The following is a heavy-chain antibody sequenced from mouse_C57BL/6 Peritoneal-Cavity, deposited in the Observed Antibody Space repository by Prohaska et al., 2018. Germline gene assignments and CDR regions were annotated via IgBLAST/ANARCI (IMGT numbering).Heavy chain of an antibody. CDR2: ITHSGET. D-gene: IGHD1-1*02. J-gene: IGHJ1*03. V-gene: IGHV12-3*01. CDR3: AGDSNGYWYFDV. Sequence: QMQLQESGPGLVKPSQSLFLTCSITGFPITSGYYWIWIRQSPGKPLEWMGYITHSGETFYNPSCHSPISITRETSKNHFFLHLNSVTTEDTAMYYCAGDSNGYWYFDVWGTGTTVTVSS. CDR1: GFPITSGYY.